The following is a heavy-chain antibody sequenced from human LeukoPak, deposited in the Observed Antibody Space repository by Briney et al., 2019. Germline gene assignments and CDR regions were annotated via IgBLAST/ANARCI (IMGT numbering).Heavy chain of an antibody. J-gene: IGHJ6*02. V-gene: IGHV3-64D*09. CDR1: GFPFSSYA. CDR2: ISDSGGST. CDR3: VRGYSFGPYGMDV. D-gene: IGHD2-15*01. Sequence: GGTLRLSCSASGFPFSSYAMHWVPQAPGKGLEYVSAISDSGGSTYYADSVKGRFTISRDNSKNTLYLQMSSLRAEDTAVYFCVRGYSFGPYGMDVWGQGTTVTVSS.